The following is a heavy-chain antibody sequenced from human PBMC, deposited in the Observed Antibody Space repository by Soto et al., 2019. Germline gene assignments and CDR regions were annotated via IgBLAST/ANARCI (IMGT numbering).Heavy chain of an antibody. V-gene: IGHV1-69*13. D-gene: IGHD2-21*02. CDR3: ASRRADGAYCGGDCHDAFDI. Sequence: SVKVSCKASGGTFSSYAISWVRQAPGQGLEWMGGIIPIFGTANYAQKFQGRVTFTADESTSTAYRELSSLRSEDTAVYYCASRRADGAYCGGDCHDAFDIWGQGTMVTVSS. CDR1: GGTFSSYA. J-gene: IGHJ3*02. CDR2: IIPIFGTA.